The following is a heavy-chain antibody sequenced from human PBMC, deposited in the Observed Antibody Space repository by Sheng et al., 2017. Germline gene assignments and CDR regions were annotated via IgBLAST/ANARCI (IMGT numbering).Heavy chain of an antibody. CDR2: ISSSSSTI. CDR1: GFTFSSYS. V-gene: IGHV3-48*01. J-gene: IGHJ4*02. D-gene: IGHD4-17*01. CDR3: ARPDYGDHDFFDY. Sequence: EVQLVESGGGLVQPGGSLRLSCAASGFTFSSYSMNWVRQAPGKGLEWVSYISSSSSTIYYADSVKGRFTISRDNAKNSLYLQMNSLRAEDTAVYYCARPDYGDHDFFDYWGQGTLVTVSS.